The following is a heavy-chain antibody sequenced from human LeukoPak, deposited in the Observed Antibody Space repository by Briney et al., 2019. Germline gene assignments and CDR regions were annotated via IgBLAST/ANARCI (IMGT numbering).Heavy chain of an antibody. Sequence: SETLSLTCAVSGGSINNYWWSCVRQPAGKGLEWSAQVYHSGKTNYNVSLKSRVTMSVDKSKNQFSLKFTSVTAADTAFYFCARHIAVAGQRGFDYWGQGRLVSVSS. CDR3: ARHIAVAGQRGFDY. J-gene: IGHJ4*02. CDR2: VYHSGKT. V-gene: IGHV4-4*02. D-gene: IGHD6-19*01. CDR1: GGSINNYW.